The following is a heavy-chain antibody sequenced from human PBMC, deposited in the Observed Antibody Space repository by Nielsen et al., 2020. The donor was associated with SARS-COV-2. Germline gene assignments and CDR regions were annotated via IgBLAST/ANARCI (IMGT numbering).Heavy chain of an antibody. CDR1: GFTFSIYA. Sequence: GESLKISCAASGFTFSIYAMIWVRQAPGKGLEWVSGISGSGGSTYYADSVKGRFTNSRDNSKNTLYLQMNSLRAEDAAIYYCARGAIVVVPDMDVWGPGTTVTVSS. D-gene: IGHD2-2*01. V-gene: IGHV3-23*01. CDR2: ISGSGGST. J-gene: IGHJ6*02. CDR3: ARGAIVVVPDMDV.